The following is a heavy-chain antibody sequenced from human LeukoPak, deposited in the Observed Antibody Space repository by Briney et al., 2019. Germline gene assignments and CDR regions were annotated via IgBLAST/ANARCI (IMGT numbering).Heavy chain of an antibody. J-gene: IGHJ4*02. CDR2: ISYGGAT. V-gene: IGHV4-59*08. CDR3: ARHGGTLDYFDY. Sequence: SETLSLTCTVSGGSIRSYYWSWIRQPPGKGLEWIGYISYGGATSYNPSLKRRVTISVDSPKNRFSLRLSSLTAADTALYYCARHGGTLDYFDYWGPGSLVTVPS. CDR1: GGSIRSYY. D-gene: IGHD1-26*01.